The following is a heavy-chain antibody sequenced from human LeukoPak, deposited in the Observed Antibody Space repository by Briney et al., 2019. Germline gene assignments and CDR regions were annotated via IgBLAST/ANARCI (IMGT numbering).Heavy chain of an antibody. CDR3: ARFYYGSGSYYSRAYYYGMEV. CDR2: IPYSGST. D-gene: IGHD3-10*01. V-gene: IGHV4-59*01. Sequence: SETLSLTCAVSGASISSYCWSWIRQPPGKGLEWIGYIPYSGSTSYNPSLKSRVTISVGTSKNQFSLKLDSVTAADTAVYYCARFYYGSGSYYSRAYYYGMEVWGQGTTVTVSS. CDR1: GASISSYC. J-gene: IGHJ6*02.